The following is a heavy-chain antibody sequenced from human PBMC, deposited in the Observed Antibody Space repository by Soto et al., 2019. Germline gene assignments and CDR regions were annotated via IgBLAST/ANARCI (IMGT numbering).Heavy chain of an antibody. CDR3: ARDLNPKAYSSSWYIDY. CDR2: INTGNGNT. V-gene: IGHV1-3*04. J-gene: IGHJ4*02. CDR1: GYTFTNYA. Sequence: QVQLVQSGAEVKKPGASVKVSCKASGYTFTNYAMHWVRQAPGQGLEWMGWINTGNGNTKYSQKFQGRVTITRDTTASTAYMELSRLRSEDTALYYCARDLNPKAYSSSWYIDYWGQGTLVTVSS. D-gene: IGHD6-13*01.